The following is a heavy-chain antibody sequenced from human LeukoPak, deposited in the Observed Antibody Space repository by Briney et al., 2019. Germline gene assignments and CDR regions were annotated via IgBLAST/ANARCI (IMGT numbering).Heavy chain of an antibody. CDR1: GFAFSSYA. J-gene: IGHJ4*02. CDR3: ARYYYDSSGYSVDY. Sequence: GGSLRLSCAASGFAFSSYAMSWVRQAPGKGLEWVSAISGSGGSTYYADSVKGRFTISRDNSKNTLYLQMSSLRAEDTAVYYCARYYYDSSGYSVDYWGQGTLVTVSS. D-gene: IGHD3-22*01. CDR2: ISGSGGST. V-gene: IGHV3-23*01.